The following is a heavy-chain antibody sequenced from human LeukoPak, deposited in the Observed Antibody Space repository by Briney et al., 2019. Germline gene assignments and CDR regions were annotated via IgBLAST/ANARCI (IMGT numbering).Heavy chain of an antibody. J-gene: IGHJ6*02. V-gene: IGHV3-23*01. Sequence: GGSLRLSCAASGFTFSSYAMSWVRQAPGKGLEWVSAISGSGGSTYYADSVKGRFTISRDNSKNTLYLQMNSLRAEDTAVYYCAKDLGSAAAGTRGYYYYGMDVWGQGTTVTVSS. CDR3: AKDLGSAAAGTRGYYYYGMDV. CDR2: ISGSGGST. D-gene: IGHD6-13*01. CDR1: GFTFSSYA.